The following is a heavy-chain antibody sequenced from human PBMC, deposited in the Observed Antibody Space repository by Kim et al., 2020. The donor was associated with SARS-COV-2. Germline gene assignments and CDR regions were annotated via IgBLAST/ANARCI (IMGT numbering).Heavy chain of an antibody. J-gene: IGHJ6*02. D-gene: IGHD3-3*01. V-gene: IGHV3-48*02. CDR3: ARDLDDWSLLGVVGVRTYYDGLDF. Sequence: GGSLRLSCAASGFTFSNYGMHWVRQAPGKGLEWISYISSTSRRIYYADSVKGRFTISRDNADNSLFLQMNSLRDKDTAVYYCARDLDDWSLLGVVGVRTYYDGLDFWGQGTPVTVSS. CDR2: ISSTSRRI. CDR1: GFTFSNYG.